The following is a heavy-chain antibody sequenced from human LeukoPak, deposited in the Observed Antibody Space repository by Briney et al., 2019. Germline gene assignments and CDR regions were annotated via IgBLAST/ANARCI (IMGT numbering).Heavy chain of an antibody. Sequence: GGSLRLYCAASGFTFSSYAMSWVRQAPGKGLEWVAVISYDESNKYYADSVKGRFTISRDNSKNTLYLQMNSLRAEDTAVYYCARGTDTKPFWSGYWVDVWGQGTTVTVSS. CDR2: ISYDESNK. J-gene: IGHJ6*02. CDR3: ARGTDTKPFWSGYWVDV. V-gene: IGHV3-30*03. D-gene: IGHD3-3*01. CDR1: GFTFSSYA.